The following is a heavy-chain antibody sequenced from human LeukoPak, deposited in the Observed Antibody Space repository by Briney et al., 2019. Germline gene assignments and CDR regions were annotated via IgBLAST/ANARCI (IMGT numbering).Heavy chain of an antibody. V-gene: IGHV3-23*01. D-gene: IGHD4-17*01. Sequence: GGSLRLSCAASGFTFSTYSMNWVRQASGKGLEWVSGITDSGRKTYYADSVKGRFSISRDNSKNTVYLQMSDLRAEDTAVYYCAKITKATTPNYWGQGTLVTVSS. CDR1: GFTFSTYS. J-gene: IGHJ4*02. CDR2: ITDSGRKT. CDR3: AKITKATTPNY.